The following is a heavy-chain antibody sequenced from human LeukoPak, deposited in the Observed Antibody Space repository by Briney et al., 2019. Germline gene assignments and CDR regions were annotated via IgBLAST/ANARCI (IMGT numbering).Heavy chain of an antibody. D-gene: IGHD2-2*01. CDR1: GGSMSSYY. CDR3: ARDYCTSTTCPNWFDP. CDR2: IYTSGST. V-gene: IGHV4-4*07. Sequence: SETLSLTCTVSGGSMSSYYWSWIRQPAGKGLEWIGRIYTSGSTNYNPSLKSRVTISVDTSKNQFSLKLNSVTAADTAVYYCARDYCTSTTCPNWFDPWGQGTLVTVSS. J-gene: IGHJ5*02.